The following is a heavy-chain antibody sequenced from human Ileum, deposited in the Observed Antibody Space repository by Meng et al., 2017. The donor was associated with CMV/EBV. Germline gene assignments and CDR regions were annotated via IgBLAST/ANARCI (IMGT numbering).Heavy chain of an antibody. CDR1: ISSSSYY. J-gene: IGHJ5*02. CDR3: ARDRRIVVVPPAVAGWFDP. D-gene: IGHD2-2*01. V-gene: IGHV4-39*07. Sequence: ISSSSYYWGWIRQPPGKGLEWIGSIYYSGSTYYNPSLKSRVTISVDTSKNQFSLKLSSVTAADTAVYYCARDRRIVVVPPAVAGWFDPWGQGTLVTVSS. CDR2: IYYSGST.